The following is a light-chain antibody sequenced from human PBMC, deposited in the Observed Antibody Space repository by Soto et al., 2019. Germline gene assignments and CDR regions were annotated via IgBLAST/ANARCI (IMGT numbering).Light chain of an antibody. CDR3: SSYTISSVV. J-gene: IGLJ2*01. Sequence: QSALTQPASVSGSPGQSITISCTGASSDVGGYNYVSWYQQHPGKAPKLMFYDVSNRPSGVSNRFSGSKSDNTASLTISGLQGEDEADYYCSSYTISSVVFGGGTKLTVL. CDR1: SSDVGGYNY. V-gene: IGLV2-14*03. CDR2: DVS.